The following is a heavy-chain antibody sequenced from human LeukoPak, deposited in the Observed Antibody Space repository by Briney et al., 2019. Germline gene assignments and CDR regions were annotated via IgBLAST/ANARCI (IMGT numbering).Heavy chain of an antibody. V-gene: IGHV4-34*01. D-gene: IGHD3-3*01. CDR2: INHSGST. CDR3: ARGTYDFWSGYYYFDY. J-gene: IGHJ4*02. CDR1: GGSFSGYY. Sequence: PSETLSLTCAVYGGSFSGYYWSWIRQPPGKGLEWIGEINHSGSTNHNPSLKSRVTISVDTSKNQFSLKLSSVTAADTAVYYCARGTYDFWSGYYYFDYWGQGTLVTVSS.